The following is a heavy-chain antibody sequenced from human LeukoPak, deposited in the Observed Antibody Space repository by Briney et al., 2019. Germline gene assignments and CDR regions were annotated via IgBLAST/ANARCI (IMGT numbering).Heavy chain of an antibody. CDR1: GGSFSGYC. CDR3: AGPGSIAAAGSPLWY. V-gene: IGHV4-34*01. Sequence: SETLSLTCAVYGGSFSGYCWSWIRQPPGKGLEWIGEINHSGSTNYNPSLKSRVTISVDTSKNQFSLKLSSVTAADTAVYYCAGPGSIAAAGSPLWYWGQGTLVTVSS. CDR2: INHSGST. D-gene: IGHD6-13*01. J-gene: IGHJ4*02.